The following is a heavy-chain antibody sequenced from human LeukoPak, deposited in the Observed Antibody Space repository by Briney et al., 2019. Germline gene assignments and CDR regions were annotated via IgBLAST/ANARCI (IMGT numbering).Heavy chain of an antibody. D-gene: IGHD3-10*01. Sequence: ASVKVSCKVSGYTLTELSMHWVRQAPGKGLEWMGGFDPEDGETIYAQKFQGRVTMTEDTSTDTAYMELSSLRYEDTAVYYCATSEWFGELRYYFDYWGQGPLVTVFS. CDR1: GYTLTELS. CDR3: ATSEWFGELRYYFDY. CDR2: FDPEDGET. V-gene: IGHV1-24*01. J-gene: IGHJ4*02.